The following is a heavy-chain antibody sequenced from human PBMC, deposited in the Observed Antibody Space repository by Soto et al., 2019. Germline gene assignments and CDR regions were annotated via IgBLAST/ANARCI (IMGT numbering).Heavy chain of an antibody. J-gene: IGHJ3*02. CDR2: IIPIFGTP. V-gene: IGHV1-69*18. Sequence: QVQLEQSGAEVKRPGSSVKVSCKTSGGNFNTYPISWVRQAPGHRLEWMGKIIPIFGTPDYAQKFQGRVTINADEATTTVYMELRSLKSDDSAVYYCARDSRLWGSTGWKRENLFDIWGQGTMVTVSP. D-gene: IGHD3-16*01. CDR3: ARDSRLWGSTGWKRENLFDI. CDR1: GGNFNTYP.